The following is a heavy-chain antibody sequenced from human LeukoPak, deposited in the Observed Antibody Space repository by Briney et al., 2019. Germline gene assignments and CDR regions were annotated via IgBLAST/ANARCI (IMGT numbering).Heavy chain of an antibody. Sequence: AGGSLRLSCAASGFTFSSYSMNWVRQAPGKGLEWVSSISSSSSYIYYADSVKGRFTISRDNAKNSLYPQMNSLRAEDTAVYYCAREGGGAFDYWGQGTLVTVSS. V-gene: IGHV3-21*01. CDR1: GFTFSSYS. J-gene: IGHJ4*02. D-gene: IGHD3-10*01. CDR3: AREGGGAFDY. CDR2: ISSSSSYI.